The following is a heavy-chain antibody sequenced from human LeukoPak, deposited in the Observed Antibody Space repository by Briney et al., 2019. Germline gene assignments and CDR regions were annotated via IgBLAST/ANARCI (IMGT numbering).Heavy chain of an antibody. CDR2: ISSSSSYI. Sequence: GGSLRLSCAASGFNFSSYSMNWVRLAPGKGLEWVSSISSSSSYIYYADSVKGRFTISRDNAKNSLYLQMNSLRAEDTAVYYCARDKDIVLVVAATGFDPWGQGTLVTVSS. V-gene: IGHV3-21*01. CDR3: ARDKDIVLVVAATGFDP. CDR1: GFNFSSYS. D-gene: IGHD2-15*01. J-gene: IGHJ5*02.